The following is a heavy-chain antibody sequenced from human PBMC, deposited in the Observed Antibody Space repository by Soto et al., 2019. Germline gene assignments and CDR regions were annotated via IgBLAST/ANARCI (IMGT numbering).Heavy chain of an antibody. Sequence: EVQLVESGGGLVQPGGSLRLSCAASGFTFSSYSMNWVRQAPGKGLEWDSYISSSSSTIYYADSVKGRFTISRDNAKNSLYLQMNSLRAEDTAVYYCARETFGQGYYYYYMDVWGKGTTVTVSS. CDR1: GFTFSSYS. CDR3: ARETFGQGYYYYYMDV. D-gene: IGHD3-16*01. J-gene: IGHJ6*03. V-gene: IGHV3-48*01. CDR2: ISSSSSTI.